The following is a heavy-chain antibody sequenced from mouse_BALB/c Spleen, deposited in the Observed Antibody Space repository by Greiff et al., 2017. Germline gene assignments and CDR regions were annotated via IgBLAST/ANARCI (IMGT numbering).Heavy chain of an antibody. D-gene: IGHD4-1*01. J-gene: IGHJ4*01. CDR1: GFNIKDYY. CDR2: FDPENGDT. Sequence: VHLQQPGAELVRSGASVKLSCTASGFNIKDYYMHWVKQRPEQGLEWIGWFDPENGDTEYAPKFQGKATMTADTSSNTAYLQLSSLTSEDTAVYYCKLGRDCAMDYWGQGTSVTVSS. CDR3: KLGRDCAMDY. V-gene: IGHV14-4*02.